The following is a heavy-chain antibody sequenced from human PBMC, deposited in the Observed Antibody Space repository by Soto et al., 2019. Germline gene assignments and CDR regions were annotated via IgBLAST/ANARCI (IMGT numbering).Heavy chain of an antibody. D-gene: IGHD1-26*01. V-gene: IGHV1-18*01. CDR1: GYTFTSYG. Sequence: QVQLVQSGAEVKKPGASVKVSCKASGYTFTSYGISWVRQAPGQGLEWMGWISAYNGNTNYAQKLQGRVTMTTDTSTSTAYMEVRARRPGATAVNSGARHLGIVGAPLPHGGQGPLVTVSS. CDR2: ISAYNGNT. J-gene: IGHJ1*01. CDR3: ARHLGIVGAPLPH.